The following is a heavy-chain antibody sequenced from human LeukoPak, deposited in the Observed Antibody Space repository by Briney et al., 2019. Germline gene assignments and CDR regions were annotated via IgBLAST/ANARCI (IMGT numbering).Heavy chain of an antibody. CDR1: GFTFSDYY. CDR2: ISSSGSTI. CDR3: ARDPGAAAAYYYYMDV. D-gene: IGHD6-13*01. V-gene: IGHV3-11*01. J-gene: IGHJ6*03. Sequence: GGSLRLSCAASGFTFSDYYMSWIRQAPGKGLEWVSYISSSGSTIYYADSVKGRSTISRDNAKNSLYLQMNSLRAEDTAVYYCARDPGAAAAYYYYMDVWGKGTTVTVSS.